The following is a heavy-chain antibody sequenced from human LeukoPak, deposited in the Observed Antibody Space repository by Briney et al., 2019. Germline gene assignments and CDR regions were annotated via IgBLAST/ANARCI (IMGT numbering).Heavy chain of an antibody. D-gene: IGHD6-6*01. CDR2: IYYSGST. Sequence: SETLSLTCTVSGGSINSYYWSWIRQPPGKGLEWIGYIYYSGSTSNNPSLKSRVTTSVDTSKNQFSLNLSSVTAADTAVYYCARGRIASSAPYYYSMDVWGKGTTVTVSS. CDR1: GGSINSYY. CDR3: ARGRIASSAPYYYSMDV. J-gene: IGHJ6*03. V-gene: IGHV4-59*01.